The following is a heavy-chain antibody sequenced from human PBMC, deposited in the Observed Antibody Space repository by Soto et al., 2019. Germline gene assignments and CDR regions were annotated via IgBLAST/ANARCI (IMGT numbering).Heavy chain of an antibody. CDR2: ISSSGSTI. V-gene: IGHV3-11*01. CDR3: AGERITMVRGVTLPAYYHYYMDV. CDR1: GGSISSSSYY. D-gene: IGHD3-10*01. Sequence: LSLTCTVSGGSISSSSYYWGWIRQAPGKGLEWGSYISSSGSTIYYADSVKGRFTISRDNAKNSLYLQMNSLRAEDTAVYYCAGERITMVRGVTLPAYYHYYMDVWGKGTTVTVSS. J-gene: IGHJ6*03.